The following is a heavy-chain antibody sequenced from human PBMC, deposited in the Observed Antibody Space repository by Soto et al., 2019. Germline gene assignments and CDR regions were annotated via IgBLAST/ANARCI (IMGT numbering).Heavy chain of an antibody. J-gene: IGHJ3*02. CDR2: FDPEDGET. Sequence: ASVKVSCKVSGYTLTELSMHWVRQAPGKGLEWMGGFDPEDGETIYAQKFQGRATMTEDTSTDTAYMELSSLRSEDTAVYYCAMMYSSGPKGAFDIWGQGTMVTVSS. D-gene: IGHD6-19*01. CDR3: AMMYSSGPKGAFDI. CDR1: GYTLTELS. V-gene: IGHV1-24*01.